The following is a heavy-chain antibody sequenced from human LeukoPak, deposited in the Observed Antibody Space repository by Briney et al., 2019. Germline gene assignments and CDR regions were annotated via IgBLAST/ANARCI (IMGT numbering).Heavy chain of an antibody. Sequence: GGSLRLPCAASGFTFNSYGMHWVRQAPGKGLDWVAFIRYGGSIKHYADSVKGRFTISRDNSKNAVSLQMNSLRPEDTAVYYCGKGSSTSGCPDYWGQGTLVTVSS. D-gene: IGHD6-19*01. CDR2: IRYGGSIK. J-gene: IGHJ4*02. V-gene: IGHV3-30*02. CDR1: GFTFNSYG. CDR3: GKGSSTSGCPDY.